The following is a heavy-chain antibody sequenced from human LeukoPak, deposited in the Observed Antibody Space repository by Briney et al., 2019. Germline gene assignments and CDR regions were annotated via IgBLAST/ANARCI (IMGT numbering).Heavy chain of an antibody. J-gene: IGHJ1*01. CDR1: GFTFSRYW. CDR3: ARAPAEIGGYYPEYFRH. CDR2: IKSDGST. D-gene: IGHD3-22*01. V-gene: IGHV3-74*01. Sequence: PGGSLRLSCAASGFTFSRYWMHWVRQAPGKGLVWVSRIKSDGSTNYADSVKGRFTISRDNAKNTVSLQMNSLRAEDTGVYYCARAPAEIGGYYPEYFRHWGQGTLVTVS.